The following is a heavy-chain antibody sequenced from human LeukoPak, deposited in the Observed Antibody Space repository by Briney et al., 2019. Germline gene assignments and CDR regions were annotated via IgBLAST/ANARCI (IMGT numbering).Heavy chain of an antibody. CDR2: ISGSGGST. CDR1: GFTFSSYA. J-gene: IGHJ4*02. Sequence: GGSLRLSCAASGFTFSSYAMSWVRQAPGKGLEWVSAISGSGGSTYYADSVKGRFTISRDNSKNKLYLQRNSLRAEDTAVYYCAKEQGEQPMWEPLRGEYFDYWGQGTLVTVSS. D-gene: IGHD1-26*01. V-gene: IGHV3-23*01. CDR3: AKEQGEQPMWEPLRGEYFDY.